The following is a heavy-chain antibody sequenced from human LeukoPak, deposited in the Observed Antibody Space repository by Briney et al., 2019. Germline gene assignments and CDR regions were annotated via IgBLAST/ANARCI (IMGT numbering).Heavy chain of an antibody. Sequence: SETLSLTCTVSGASISGHYWNWIRQPPGKGLEWIGYIYDSGSTNYNPSLKSRVTFSDDTSKNQFSLKLTSVTAADTAVYYCAGRNPTAAGFDWGQGTLVTVSS. D-gene: IGHD6-13*01. V-gene: IGHV4-59*08. CDR1: GASISGHY. CDR2: IYDSGST. CDR3: AGRNPTAAGFD. J-gene: IGHJ4*02.